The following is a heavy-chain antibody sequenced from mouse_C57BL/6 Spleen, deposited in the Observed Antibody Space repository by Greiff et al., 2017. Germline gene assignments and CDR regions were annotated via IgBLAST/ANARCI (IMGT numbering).Heavy chain of an antibody. J-gene: IGHJ2*01. CDR1: GYAFSSSW. V-gene: IGHV1-82*01. CDR3: ARLLRGFDY. CDR2: IYPGDGDT. Sequence: QVQLQQSGPDLVKPGASVKISCKASGYAFSSSWMKWVKQRPGKGLEWIGRIYPGDGDTNYHVKFKGKATLTADKSSSPAYLQLSSMTSEDSAVYVCARLLRGFDYWGQGTTLTVSS. D-gene: IGHD1-1*01.